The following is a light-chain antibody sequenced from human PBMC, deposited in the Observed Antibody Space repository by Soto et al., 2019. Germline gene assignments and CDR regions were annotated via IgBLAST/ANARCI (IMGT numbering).Light chain of an antibody. V-gene: IGKV3-20*01. Sequence: EIVLTQSPGTLSLSPGERATLSCRASQSVSSRDLAWYQQKPGQAPRLLIYGASSRATGIPDRFSGSGSGTDFTLTISRLEPEDFAVYYCQQYGSSLTWAFGRGTKVDIK. J-gene: IGKJ1*01. CDR1: QSVSSRD. CDR3: QQYGSSLTWA. CDR2: GAS.